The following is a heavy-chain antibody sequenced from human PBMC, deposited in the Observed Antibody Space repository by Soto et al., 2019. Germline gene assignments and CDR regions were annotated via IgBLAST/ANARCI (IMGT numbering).Heavy chain of an antibody. J-gene: IGHJ4*02. CDR1: GFIFSNSA. V-gene: IGHV3-73*02. CDR3: SRLGFASHGVDF. D-gene: IGHD3-10*01. CDR2: IRSKANNYTT. Sequence: EGQLVESGGGLVQPGGSLKLSCAASGFIFSNSAIHWVRQASGKGLEWVGRIRSKANNYTTTYTASMTGRFTISRDDSKNTSYLQMTSLQSEDTAVYYWSRLGFASHGVDFWGLATLVTVSS.